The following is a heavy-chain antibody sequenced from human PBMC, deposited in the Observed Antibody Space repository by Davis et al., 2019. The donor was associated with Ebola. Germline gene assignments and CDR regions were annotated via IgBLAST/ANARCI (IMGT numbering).Heavy chain of an antibody. J-gene: IGHJ4*02. D-gene: IGHD3-3*01. CDR2: IGANGYNT. V-gene: IGHV3-23*01. CDR3: ASSRGDFWSGHHTGFEH. CDR1: GFSFSNCA. Sequence: PGGSLRLSCAASGFSFSNCAMSWVRLSPRKGLEWVSSIGANGYNTYYANSVKGRFTISRDNAKNSLYLQMNSLRAEDTAVYYCASSRGDFWSGHHTGFEHWGQGTLVTVSS.